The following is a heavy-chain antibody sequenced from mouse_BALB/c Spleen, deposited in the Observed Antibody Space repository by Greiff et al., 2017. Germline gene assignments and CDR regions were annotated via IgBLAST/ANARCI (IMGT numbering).Heavy chain of an antibody. V-gene: IGHV3-2*02. CDR1: GYSITSYYA. Sequence: EVKLMESGPGLVKPSQSLSLTCTVTGYSITSYYAWNWIRQFPGNKLEWMGYISYSGSTSYNPSLKSRISITRDTSKNQFFLQLNSVTTEDTATYYCARQLLRLHYYAMDYWGQGTSVTVSS. CDR2: ISYSGST. CDR3: ARQLLRLHYYAMDY. J-gene: IGHJ4*01. D-gene: IGHD1-2*01.